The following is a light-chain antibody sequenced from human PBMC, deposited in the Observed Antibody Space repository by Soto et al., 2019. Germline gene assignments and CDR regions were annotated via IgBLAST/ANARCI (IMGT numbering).Light chain of an antibody. CDR1: QSVYSNS. CDR3: HQYATPSYT. V-gene: IGKV3-20*01. Sequence: EIVLTQSPGTLSLSPGERASLSCRASQSVYSNSLAWYQQKPGQPPGLLISGTFNRATGIPDRFSGSGSETDFTLTISRLEPEDFAVYYCHQYATPSYTFGQGTKLEI. CDR2: GTF. J-gene: IGKJ2*01.